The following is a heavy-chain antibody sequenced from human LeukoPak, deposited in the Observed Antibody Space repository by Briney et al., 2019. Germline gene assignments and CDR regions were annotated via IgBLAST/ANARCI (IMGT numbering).Heavy chain of an antibody. Sequence: ASVKVSCKSSGYXFTSYGITWVRQAPGQGLEWMGWISAYNGNTNYAQKVQGRVTMTTDTSTSTAYMELRSLRSDDTAVYYCARGSGYIFLDYWGQGTLVTVSS. J-gene: IGHJ4*02. V-gene: IGHV1-18*01. CDR2: ISAYNGNT. CDR1: GYXFTSYG. CDR3: ARGSGYIFLDY. D-gene: IGHD5-18*01.